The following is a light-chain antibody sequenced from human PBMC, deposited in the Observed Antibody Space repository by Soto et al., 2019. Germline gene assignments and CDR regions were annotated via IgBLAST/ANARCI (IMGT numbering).Light chain of an antibody. J-gene: IGKJ4*01. CDR2: GAS. Sequence: EIVLTQSPGTLSLSPGERATLSCRASQSVSSSYLAWYQQKPGQAPRLLIYGASSRATGIPDRFRGSGSGTDFTLTISRLEPEAFAVYYCQQYRSSPNSLTFGGGTKVEIK. CDR1: QSVSSSY. V-gene: IGKV3-20*01. CDR3: QQYRSSPNSLT.